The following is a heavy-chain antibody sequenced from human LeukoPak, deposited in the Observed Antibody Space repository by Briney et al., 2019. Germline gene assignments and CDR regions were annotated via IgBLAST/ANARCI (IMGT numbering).Heavy chain of an antibody. J-gene: IGHJ5*02. Sequence: SETLSLTCTVSGGSISNYYWNWIRQPPGKGLEWIGYIYYTGNTNYNPSLKSRVTISVDTSKNQFSLKLSSVTAADTAVYYCARDRIAAGFDPWGQGTLVTVSS. D-gene: IGHD6-13*01. CDR3: ARDRIAAGFDP. CDR2: IYYTGNT. V-gene: IGHV4-59*12. CDR1: GGSISNYY.